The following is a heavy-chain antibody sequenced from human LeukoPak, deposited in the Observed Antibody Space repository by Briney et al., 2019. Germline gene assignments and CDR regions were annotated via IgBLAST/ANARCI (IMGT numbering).Heavy chain of an antibody. CDR1: GGSISSYY. V-gene: IGHV4-59*01. CDR3: ARAHSGYDYNWFDP. CDR2: IYYSGST. J-gene: IGHJ5*02. Sequence: SETLSLTCTVSGGSISSYYWSWIRQPPGKGLEWIGYIYYSGSTNYNPSLKSRVTISVDTSKNQISLKLSSVTAADTAVYYCARAHSGYDYNWFDPWGQGTLVTVSS. D-gene: IGHD5-12*01.